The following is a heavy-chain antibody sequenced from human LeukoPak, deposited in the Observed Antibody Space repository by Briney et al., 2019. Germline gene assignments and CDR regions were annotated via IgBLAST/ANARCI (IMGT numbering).Heavy chain of an antibody. V-gene: IGHV3-30*18. CDR1: GFTFSSYG. Sequence: GGSLRLSCAASGFTFSSYGMHWVRQAPCKGLEWVAVISYDGSNKYYADSVKGRLTISRDNSKNTLYLQMNSLRAEDTAVYYCAKDQSDLGAYFDYWGQGTLVTVSS. CDR3: AKDQSDLGAYFDY. CDR2: ISYDGSNK. J-gene: IGHJ4*02. D-gene: IGHD3-16*01.